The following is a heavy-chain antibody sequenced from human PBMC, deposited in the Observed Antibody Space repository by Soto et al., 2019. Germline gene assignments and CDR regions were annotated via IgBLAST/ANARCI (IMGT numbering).Heavy chain of an antibody. CDR2: IYYSGST. V-gene: IGHV4-39*01. J-gene: IGHJ4*02. CDR1: RGSISSGTNY. D-gene: IGHD6-25*01. CDR3: ARHEAGWYFDY. Sequence: SETLSHTCTVSRGSISSGTNYWAWIRQPLGKGLEWIANIYYSGSTFYNPSLKSRVTISLDTSKNQFSLKLRSVTAADTAVYYCARHEAGWYFDYGGQGTLVTVSS.